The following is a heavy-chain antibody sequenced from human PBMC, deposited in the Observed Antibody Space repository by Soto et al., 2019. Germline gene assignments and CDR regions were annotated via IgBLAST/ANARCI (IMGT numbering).Heavy chain of an antibody. Sequence: SETLSLTCSVSGGSVSDKTYYWSWIRQPPGKRLEWIGYVYYSGTTNYNNSLKNRVTISVDLSKKQISLRLSSVTTADTALYYCARTTAVPNSLRSRYFFDYWGQGTLVTVSS. CDR1: GGSVSDKTYY. J-gene: IGHJ4*02. V-gene: IGHV4-61*01. CDR2: VYYSGTT. CDR3: ARTTAVPNSLRSRYFFDY. D-gene: IGHD4-17*01.